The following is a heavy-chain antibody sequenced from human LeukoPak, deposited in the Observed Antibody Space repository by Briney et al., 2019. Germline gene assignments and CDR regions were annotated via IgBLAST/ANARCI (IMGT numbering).Heavy chain of an antibody. Sequence: PGGSLRLSCAASGFTVSSNYMSWVRQAPGKGLEWVSVIYSGGSTYYADSVKGRFTISRDNSKNTLYLQMNSLRAEDTAVYYCARDLGSWYGHYFDYWGQGTLVTVSS. V-gene: IGHV3-66*01. CDR2: IYSGGST. CDR3: ARDLGSWYGHYFDY. J-gene: IGHJ4*02. CDR1: GFTVSSNY. D-gene: IGHD6-13*01.